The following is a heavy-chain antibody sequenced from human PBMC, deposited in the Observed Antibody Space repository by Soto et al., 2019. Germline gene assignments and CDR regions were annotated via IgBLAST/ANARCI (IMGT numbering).Heavy chain of an antibody. V-gene: IGHV3-21*06. CDR1: GFTFSRYG. CDR3: ARDPSEGRVGNWFES. Sequence: EVQLVESGGGLVKPGGSLRLSCAASGFTFSRYGMNWLRQAPGKGLEWVASISSSSTSYVYYADSVKGRFSTSRDNAKNILYLEMYALRTEDTAVYYCARDPSEGRVGNWFESWGQGTLVTVSS. J-gene: IGHJ5*01. CDR2: ISSSSTSYV. D-gene: IGHD2-2*01.